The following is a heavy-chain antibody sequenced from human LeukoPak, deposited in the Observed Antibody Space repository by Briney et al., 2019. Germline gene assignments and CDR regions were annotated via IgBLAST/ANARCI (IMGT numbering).Heavy chain of an antibody. CDR1: GGSFSGYY. D-gene: IGHD6-19*01. Sequence: SETLSLTCAVYGGSFSGYYWSWIRQPPGKGLEWIGEINHSGSTNYNPSLKSRVTISVDTSKNQFPLKLSSVTAADTAVYYCAIRGSSGWYYFDYWGQGTLVTVSS. CDR2: INHSGST. J-gene: IGHJ4*02. V-gene: IGHV4-34*01. CDR3: AIRGSSGWYYFDY.